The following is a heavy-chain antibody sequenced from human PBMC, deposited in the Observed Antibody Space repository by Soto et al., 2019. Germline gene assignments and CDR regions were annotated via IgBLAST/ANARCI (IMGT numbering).Heavy chain of an antibody. Sequence: GGSLRLSCAASGFPFSTNAMSWVRQAPGKGLEWVSTISDSGGRTYYADSVEGRFTISRDNSKNTLYLQMSSLRVEDTAVYYCAKPNRDSGYVNDAFDIWGPGTMVTVSS. J-gene: IGHJ3*02. CDR2: ISDSGGRT. CDR1: GFPFSTNA. D-gene: IGHD5-12*01. CDR3: AKPNRDSGYVNDAFDI. V-gene: IGHV3-23*01.